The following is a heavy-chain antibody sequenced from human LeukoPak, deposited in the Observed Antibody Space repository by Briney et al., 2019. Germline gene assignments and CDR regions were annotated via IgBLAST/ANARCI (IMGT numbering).Heavy chain of an antibody. J-gene: IGHJ3*02. D-gene: IGHD2-15*01. CDR2: IYPGDSDT. Sequence: GESLKISCKGSGYSFSNSWIGWVRQMPGKGLEWMGIIYPGDSDTRYSPSFQGQVTISADKSISTAYLQWSSLKASDTAMYYCATQVYCSGGSCYSAGAFDIWGQGTMVTVSS. CDR1: GYSFSNSW. V-gene: IGHV5-51*01. CDR3: ATQVYCSGGSCYSAGAFDI.